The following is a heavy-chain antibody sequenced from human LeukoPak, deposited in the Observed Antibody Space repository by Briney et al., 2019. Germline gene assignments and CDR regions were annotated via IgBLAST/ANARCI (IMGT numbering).Heavy chain of an antibody. CDR2: IYPGDSDT. D-gene: IGHD3-16*01. Sequence: GESLKISCKASGYSFTHFWIGWVRQMPGKGLEWMGIIYPGDSDTRYSPSFQGQVAISADKSISTAYLQWSSLKASDTAMYYCARRKGGMENNKAFDIWGQGTMVTASS. V-gene: IGHV5-51*01. J-gene: IGHJ3*02. CDR1: GYSFTHFW. CDR3: ARRKGGMENNKAFDI.